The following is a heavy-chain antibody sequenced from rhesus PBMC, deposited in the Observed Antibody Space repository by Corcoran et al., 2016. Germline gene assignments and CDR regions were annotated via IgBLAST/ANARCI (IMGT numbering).Heavy chain of an antibody. CDR1: GGSISGGYD. Sequence: QLQLQESGPGVVKPSETLSLTCAVSGGSISGGYDWSWFRQPPGKGMEWIGYIYGSSGSTNYNPSLKNRITISKDASKNEFSMKLSSVTAADTAVYYCAAALIVDWVPDYWGQGVLVTVSS. CDR2: IYGSSGST. J-gene: IGHJ4*01. D-gene: IGHD3-3*01. V-gene: IGHV4-76*01. CDR3: AAALIVDWVPDY.